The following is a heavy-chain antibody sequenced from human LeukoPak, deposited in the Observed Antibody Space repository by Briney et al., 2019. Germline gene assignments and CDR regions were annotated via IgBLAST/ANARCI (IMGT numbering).Heavy chain of an antibody. CDR2: ISGSGGST. V-gene: IGHV3-23*01. CDR3: AKLSPGVTYYYYGMDV. D-gene: IGHD3-10*01. J-gene: IGHJ6*02. Sequence: GGSLRLSCAASGFTFSSYAMSWVRQAPGKGLEWVSAISGSGGSTYYADSVKGRFTISRDNSKNTLYLQMNSLRAEDTAVYYCAKLSPGVTYYYYGMDVWGQGTTVTVSS. CDR1: GFTFSSYA.